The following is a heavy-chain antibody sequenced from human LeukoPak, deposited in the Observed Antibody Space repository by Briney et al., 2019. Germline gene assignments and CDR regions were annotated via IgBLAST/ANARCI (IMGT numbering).Heavy chain of an antibody. Sequence: SETLSLACTVPGGSIKVYYWAWIRQAPGEGREGIGYISNSGTTDYNPSLKSRVTMSVDTSKNEFSLKLTSVTAADTAIYYCARVVRGAVTSNWFDPWGQGTLVTVSS. CDR3: ARVVRGAVTSNWFDP. CDR2: ISNSGTT. CDR1: GGSIKVYY. D-gene: IGHD4-17*01. V-gene: IGHV4-59*01. J-gene: IGHJ5*02.